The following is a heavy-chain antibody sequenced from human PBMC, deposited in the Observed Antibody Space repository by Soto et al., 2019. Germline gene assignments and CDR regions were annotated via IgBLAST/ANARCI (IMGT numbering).Heavy chain of an antibody. CDR2: IIPIFGTA. CDR3: APLPRYCSSTSCPRDWFDP. D-gene: IGHD2-2*01. CDR1: GGTFSSYA. V-gene: IGHV1-69*06. J-gene: IGHJ5*02. Sequence: EASVKVSCKASGGTFSSYAISWVRQAPGQGLEWMGGIIPIFGTANYAQKFQGRVTITADKSTSTAYMELSSLRSEDTAVYYCAPLPRYCSSTSCPRDWFDPWGQGALVTVSS.